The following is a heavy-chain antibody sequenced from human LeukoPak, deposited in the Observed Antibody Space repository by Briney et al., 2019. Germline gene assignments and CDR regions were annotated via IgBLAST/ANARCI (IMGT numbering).Heavy chain of an antibody. Sequence: SETLSLTCTVSGGSISSYYWSWIRLPPGKGLEWIGDIYYSGSTNYNPSLKSRVTISVDTSKNQFSLKLSSVTAADTAVYYCARDGRAGSLFAYWGQGTLVTVSS. V-gene: IGHV4-59*01. CDR3: ARDGRAGSLFAY. CDR1: GGSISSYY. D-gene: IGHD6-19*01. CDR2: IYYSGST. J-gene: IGHJ4*02.